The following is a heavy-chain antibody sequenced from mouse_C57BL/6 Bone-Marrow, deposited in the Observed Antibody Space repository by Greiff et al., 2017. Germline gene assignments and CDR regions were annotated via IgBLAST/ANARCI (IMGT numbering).Heavy chain of an antibody. CDR3: ARRGKAMDY. J-gene: IGHJ4*01. V-gene: IGHV5-15*01. CDR1: GFTFSDYG. D-gene: IGHD2-1*01. CDR2: ISNLAYSI. Sequence: EVQLVESGGGLVQPGGSLKLSCAASGFTFSDYGMAWVRQAPRKGPEWVAFISNLAYSIYYADTVTGRFTISRENAKNTLYLEMSSLRSEDTAMYYCARRGKAMDYWGQGTSVTVSS.